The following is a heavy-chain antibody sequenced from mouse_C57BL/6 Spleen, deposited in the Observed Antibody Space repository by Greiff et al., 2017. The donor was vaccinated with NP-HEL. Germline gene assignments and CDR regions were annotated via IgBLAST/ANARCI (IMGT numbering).Heavy chain of an antibody. Sequence: QVQLQQSGPGLVQPSQSLSITCTVSGFSLTSYGVHWVRQSPGKGLEWLGVIWSGGSTDYNAAFISRLSISKDNSKSQVFFKMNSLQADDTAIYYCARNRGHYYVSYYYAMDYWGQGTSVTVSS. CDR3: ARNRGHYYVSYYYAMDY. D-gene: IGHD1-2*01. CDR2: IWSGGST. CDR1: GFSLTSYG. V-gene: IGHV2-2*01. J-gene: IGHJ4*01.